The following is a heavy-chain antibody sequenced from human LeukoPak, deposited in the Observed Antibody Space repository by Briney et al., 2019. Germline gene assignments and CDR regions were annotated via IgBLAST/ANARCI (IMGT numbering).Heavy chain of an antibody. CDR1: GGSISSGSYY. Sequence: PSETLSLTCTVSGGSISSGSYYWSWIRQPAGKGLEWIGRIYTSGSTNYNPSLKSRVTISVDTSKNQFSLKLSSVTAADTAVYYCARDRGSSGDNWFDPWGQGTLVTVSS. D-gene: IGHD6-19*01. CDR2: IYTSGST. CDR3: ARDRGSSGDNWFDP. V-gene: IGHV4-61*02. J-gene: IGHJ5*02.